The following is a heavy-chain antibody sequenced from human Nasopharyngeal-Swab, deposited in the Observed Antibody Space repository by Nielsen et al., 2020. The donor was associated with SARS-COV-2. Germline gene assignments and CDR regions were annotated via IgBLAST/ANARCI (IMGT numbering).Heavy chain of an antibody. CDR3: ARVRGYSGYDYFYNYGMDV. V-gene: IGHV5-51*01. CDR1: GWIFTDYW. Sequence: GEALKISLQGSGWIFTDYWIAWVRLMHGKGLEVMGIIYPGDSDTRYSPSFQGQVTMSADKSYSTAFLQWRSLRASDTATYYCARVRGYSGYDYFYNYGMDVWGQGTTVTVSS. J-gene: IGHJ6*02. CDR2: IYPGDSDT. D-gene: IGHD5-12*01.